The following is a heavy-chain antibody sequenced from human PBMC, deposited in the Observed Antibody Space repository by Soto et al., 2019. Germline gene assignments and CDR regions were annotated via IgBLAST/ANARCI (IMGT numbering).Heavy chain of an antibody. CDR3: TRDPNAGDHDWFDP. Sequence: GGSLRLSCTASGFTFGDYAMSWFRQAPGKGLEWVGFIRSKAYGVTTEYAASVKGRFTISRDDSKSIAYLQMNSLKTEDTAVYYCTRDPNAGDHDWFDPWGQGTLVTVSS. J-gene: IGHJ5*02. D-gene: IGHD7-27*01. V-gene: IGHV3-49*03. CDR1: GFTFGDYA. CDR2: IRSKAYGVTT.